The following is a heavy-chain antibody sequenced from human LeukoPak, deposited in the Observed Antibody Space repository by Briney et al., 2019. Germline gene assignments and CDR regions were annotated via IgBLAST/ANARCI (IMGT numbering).Heavy chain of an antibody. Sequence: QSGGSLRLSCAASGFTFDDYTMHWVRQAPGKGLEWVSGINWNSGNIGYADSVKGRFTISRDNAKNSLYLQMNSLRAEDTALYYCAKEGQVAGTYFDYWGQGTLVTVSS. CDR1: GFTFDDYT. CDR3: AKEGQVAGTYFDY. V-gene: IGHV3-9*01. D-gene: IGHD6-19*01. J-gene: IGHJ4*02. CDR2: INWNSGNI.